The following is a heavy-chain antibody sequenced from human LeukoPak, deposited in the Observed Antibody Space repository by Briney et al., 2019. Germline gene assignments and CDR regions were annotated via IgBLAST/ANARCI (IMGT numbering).Heavy chain of an antibody. CDR1: GVSISSYY. CDR3: ARGCSSTSCYGYYYYYGMDV. V-gene: IGHV4-59*01. D-gene: IGHD2-2*01. Sequence: PSETLSLTCTVSGVSISSYYWSWIRQPPGKGLEWIGYIYYSGSTNYNPSLKSRVTISVDTSKNQFSLKLSSVTAADTAVYYCARGCSSTSCYGYYYYYGMDVRGQGTTVTVSS. J-gene: IGHJ6*02. CDR2: IYYSGST.